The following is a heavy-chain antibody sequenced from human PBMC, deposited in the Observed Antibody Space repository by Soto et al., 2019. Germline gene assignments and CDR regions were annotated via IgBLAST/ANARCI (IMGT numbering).Heavy chain of an antibody. J-gene: IGHJ6*02. V-gene: IGHV4-59*01. CDR3: ARGGIAARPFGMDV. CDR2: IYYSGST. D-gene: IGHD6-6*01. Sequence: PXETLSLTCTVSGGSISSYYWTWIRQPPGKGLEWIGYIYYSGSTNYNPSLRSRVSISVDTSKNQFSLKLSSVTAADTAMYYCARGGIAARPFGMDVWGQGTTVTVSS. CDR1: GGSISSYY.